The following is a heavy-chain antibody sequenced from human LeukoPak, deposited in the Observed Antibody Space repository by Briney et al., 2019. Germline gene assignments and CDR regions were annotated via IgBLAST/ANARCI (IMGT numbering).Heavy chain of an antibody. V-gene: IGHV3-21*01. Sequence: GGSLRLSCAASGFTFTTYSMIWVRHAPGEGLEWVSSISSSSHTYYADSVKGRFTIARDSAQNLLHLQMNSLRAEDTAVYYCARDDYGDYGHDYWGQGTLVTVSS. CDR2: ISSSSHT. D-gene: IGHD4-17*01. CDR1: GFTFTTYS. J-gene: IGHJ4*02. CDR3: ARDDYGDYGHDY.